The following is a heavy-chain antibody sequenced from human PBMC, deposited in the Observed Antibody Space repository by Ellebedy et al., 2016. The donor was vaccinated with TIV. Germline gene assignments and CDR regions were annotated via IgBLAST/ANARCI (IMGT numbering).Heavy chain of an antibody. CDR1: KFNFRAYW. Sequence: GGSLRLSCAASKFNFRAYWMSWVRQAPGKGLEWVGRIKSKTDAGTRDFAAPVKGRFLISRDDSKSTVYLQMTSLKIEDTAVYYCSAGTGKTDFDYWGQGTLVTVSS. V-gene: IGHV3-15*01. D-gene: IGHD7-27*01. CDR2: IKSKTDAGTR. J-gene: IGHJ4*02. CDR3: SAGTGKTDFDY.